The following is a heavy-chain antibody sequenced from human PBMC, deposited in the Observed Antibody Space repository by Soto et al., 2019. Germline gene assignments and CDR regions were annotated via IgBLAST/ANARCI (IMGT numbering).Heavy chain of an antibody. CDR1: GYSFTSYW. Sequence: PGESLKISCKGSGYSFTSYWIGWVRQMPGKGLEWMGIIYPGDSDTRYSPSFQGQVTISADKSITTAYLHWSSLKASDTAMYYCARRSGDRSRSYGLDVWGQGTTVTVSS. CDR3: ARRSGDRSRSYGLDV. CDR2: IYPGDSDT. V-gene: IGHV5-51*01. J-gene: IGHJ6*02. D-gene: IGHD3-10*01.